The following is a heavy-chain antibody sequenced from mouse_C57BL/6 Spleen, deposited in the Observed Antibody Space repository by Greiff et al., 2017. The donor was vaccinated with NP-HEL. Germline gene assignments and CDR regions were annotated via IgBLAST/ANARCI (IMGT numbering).Heavy chain of an antibody. D-gene: IGHD2-10*02. CDR1: GFSFNTYA. J-gene: IGHJ4*01. CDR3: VRHWVWSYAMDC. CDR2: IRSKSNNYAT. V-gene: IGHV10-1*01. Sequence: VQLKESGGGLVQPKGSLKLSCAASGFSFNTYAMNWVRQAPGKGLEWVARIRSKSNNYATYYADSVKDRFTISRDDSESMLYLQMENLKTEDTAMYYCVRHWVWSYAMDCWGRGTSVTVSS.